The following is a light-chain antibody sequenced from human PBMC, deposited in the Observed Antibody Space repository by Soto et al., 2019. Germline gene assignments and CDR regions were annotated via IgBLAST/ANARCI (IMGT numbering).Light chain of an antibody. CDR1: SSDVGGYNY. CDR3: SSYTRSSFYV. V-gene: IGLV2-14*01. CDR2: DVS. Sequence: QSALTQPASVSGSPGQSITISCTGTSSDVGGYNYVSWYQQHPGKAPKLMIYDVSNRPSGGSNRFSGSKSGSKASLTISGVLAEDEADYYCSSYTRSSFYVFGTGTKLTVL. J-gene: IGLJ1*01.